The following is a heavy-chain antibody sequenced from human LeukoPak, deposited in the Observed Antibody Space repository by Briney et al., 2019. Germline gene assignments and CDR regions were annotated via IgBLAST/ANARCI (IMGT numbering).Heavy chain of an antibody. D-gene: IGHD3-16*01. CDR3: AGAYSAGWFTY. Sequence: GGSLRLSCVASGFAFNTYGMHCVRQAPGKGLEGVAVIWYDGSKKFYADSVNGRFTISRDDSKNTLYLQMSGLRADDTAVYYCAGAYSAGWFTYWGQGTPVTVSS. V-gene: IGHV3-33*01. J-gene: IGHJ4*02. CDR2: IWYDGSKK. CDR1: GFAFNTYG.